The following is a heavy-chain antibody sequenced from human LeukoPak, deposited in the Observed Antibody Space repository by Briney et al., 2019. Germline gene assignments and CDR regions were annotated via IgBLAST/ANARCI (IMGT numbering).Heavy chain of an antibody. J-gene: IGHJ5*02. CDR3: ARILGDCSSTSCYTFDWFDP. D-gene: IGHD2-2*02. Sequence: SETLSLTCAVYGGSFSGYYWSWIRQPPGKGLEWIGEINHSGSTNYNPSLKSRVTISVDTSKNQLSLKLSSVTAADTAVYYCARILGDCSSTSCYTFDWFDPWGQGTLVTVSS. CDR1: GGSFSGYY. CDR2: INHSGST. V-gene: IGHV4-34*01.